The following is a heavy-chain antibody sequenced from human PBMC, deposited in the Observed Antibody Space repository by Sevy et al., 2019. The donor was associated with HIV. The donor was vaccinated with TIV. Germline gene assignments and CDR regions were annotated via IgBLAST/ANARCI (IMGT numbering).Heavy chain of an antibody. J-gene: IGHJ4*02. CDR1: GYTLTELS. CDR2: FDPEEGET. CDR3: ATTKDYYDSSGYPFDY. V-gene: IGHV1-24*01. D-gene: IGHD3-22*01. Sequence: ASVKVSCKVSGYTLTELSMHWVRQAPGKGLEWMGSFDPEEGETIYQQKFQGRVTLTEDPSTDKAYIELSSLRSEDTAGYYCATTKDYYDSSGYPFDYWGQGTLVTVSS.